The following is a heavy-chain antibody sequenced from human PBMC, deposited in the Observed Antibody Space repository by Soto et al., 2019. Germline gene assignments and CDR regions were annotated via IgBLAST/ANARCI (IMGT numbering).Heavy chain of an antibody. D-gene: IGHD2-21*02. J-gene: IGHJ4*02. CDR1: GFTFSDHY. Sequence: PGGSLRLSCAASGFTFSDHYMDWGGQAPGKGLEWVARSRNKAKGYTVEYATSGKGRFSISRDDSKNSLSLQMNSLRTEDTAVYFCASAGIYGDWRHFDYWGQGALVTVSS. CDR2: SRNKAKGYTV. V-gene: IGHV3-72*01. CDR3: ASAGIYGDWRHFDY.